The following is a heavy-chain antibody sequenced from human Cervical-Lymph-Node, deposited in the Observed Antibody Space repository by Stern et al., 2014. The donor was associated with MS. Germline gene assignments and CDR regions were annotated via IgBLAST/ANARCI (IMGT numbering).Heavy chain of an antibody. CDR1: GFTFSSYD. V-gene: IGHV3-13*01. CDR2: IGTAGDT. J-gene: IGHJ4*02. CDR3: ARGHTNYYGSGSYGYYFDY. Sequence: VQLVQSGGGLVQPGGSLRLSCAASGFTFSSYDMHWVRQATGKGLEWVSAIGTAGDTYYPGSVKGRFTISRENAKNSLYLQMNSLRAGDTAVYYCARGHTNYYGSGSYGYYFDYWGQGTLVTVSS. D-gene: IGHD3-10*01.